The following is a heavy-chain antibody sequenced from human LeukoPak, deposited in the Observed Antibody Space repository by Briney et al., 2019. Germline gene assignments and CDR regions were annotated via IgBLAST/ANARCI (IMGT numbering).Heavy chain of an antibody. D-gene: IGHD3-10*01. V-gene: IGHV5-51*01. CDR1: GYSFTSYW. J-gene: IGHJ3*02. CDR3: ARRGLRITMVRGGNDAFDI. Sequence: GESLKISCKGSGYSFTSYWIGWVCQMPGKGLEWMGIIYPGDSDTRYSPSFQGQVTISADKSISTAYLQWSSLKASDTAMYYCARRGLRITMVRGGNDAFDIWGQGTMVTVSS. CDR2: IYPGDSDT.